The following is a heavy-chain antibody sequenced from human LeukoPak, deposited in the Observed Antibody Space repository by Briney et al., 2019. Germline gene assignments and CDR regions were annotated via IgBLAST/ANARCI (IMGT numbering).Heavy chain of an antibody. J-gene: IGHJ4*02. CDR2: INPSGGST. D-gene: IGHD1-1*01. V-gene: IGHV1-46*01. CDR3: ATHWRGR. CDR1: EYTFTSYY. Sequence: RASVKVSCKASEYTFTSYYMHWVRQAPGQGLEWMGIINPSGGSTSYAQKFQGRVTMTRDTSTSTAYMELRSLRSDDTAVYYCATHWRGRWGQGTLVTVSS.